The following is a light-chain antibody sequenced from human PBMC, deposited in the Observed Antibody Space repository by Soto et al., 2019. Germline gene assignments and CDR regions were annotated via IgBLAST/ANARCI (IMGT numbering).Light chain of an antibody. V-gene: IGLV2-14*01. CDR2: EVS. CDR1: SSDVGKYDY. J-gene: IGLJ1*01. Sequence: QSVLTQPPSASGSPGQSVTISCTGTSSDVGKYDYVSWFQHHPGKAPKLIIYEVSNRPSGVSNRFSGSKSGNTASLTISGLQAEDEADYYCSSYTSSSTYVFATGTKV. CDR3: SSYTSSSTYV.